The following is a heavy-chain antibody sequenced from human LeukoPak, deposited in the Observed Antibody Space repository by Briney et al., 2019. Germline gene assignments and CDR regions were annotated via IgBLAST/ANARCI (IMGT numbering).Heavy chain of an antibody. D-gene: IGHD2-2*01. Sequence: SETLSLTCTVSGGSISSGGYYWSWIRQHPGKGLEGIGYIYYSGSTYYNPSLKSRVTISVDTSKNQFSLKLSSVTAADTAVYYCARGTDIVVVPAPKGFDPWGQGTLVTVSS. CDR3: ARGTDIVVVPAPKGFDP. V-gene: IGHV4-31*03. CDR2: IYYSGST. J-gene: IGHJ5*02. CDR1: GGSISSGGYY.